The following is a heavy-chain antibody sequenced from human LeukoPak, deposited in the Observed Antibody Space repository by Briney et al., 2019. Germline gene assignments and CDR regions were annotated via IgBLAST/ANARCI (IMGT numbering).Heavy chain of an antibody. D-gene: IGHD6-19*01. J-gene: IGHJ4*02. CDR2: INHSGST. Sequence: SETLSLTCAVYGGSFSGYYWSWIRQPPGKGLEWIGEINHSGSTNYNPSLKSRVTISVDTSKNQFSLKLSSVTAADTAVYYCARSSGWYRKTYYFDYWGQGTLVTVSP. CDR3: ARSSGWYRKTYYFDY. V-gene: IGHV4-34*01. CDR1: GGSFSGYY.